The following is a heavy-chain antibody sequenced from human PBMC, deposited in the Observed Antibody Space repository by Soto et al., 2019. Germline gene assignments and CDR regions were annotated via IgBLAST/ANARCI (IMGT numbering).Heavy chain of an antibody. CDR3: ARVSWDYDGWSGYPTPYYFGY. CDR1: GGSISSGDYY. J-gene: IGHJ4*02. Sequence: SETLSLTCTVSGGSISSGDYYWSWIRQPPGKGLEWIGYIYYSGSTYYNPSLKSRVTISVDTSKNQFSLKLSSVTAADTAVYYCARVSWDYDGWSGYPTPYYFGYWGQGTLVTVAS. V-gene: IGHV4-30-4*01. D-gene: IGHD3-3*01. CDR2: IYYSGST.